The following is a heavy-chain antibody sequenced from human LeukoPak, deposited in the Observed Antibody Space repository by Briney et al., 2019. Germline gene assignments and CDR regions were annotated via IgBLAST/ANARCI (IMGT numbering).Heavy chain of an antibody. V-gene: IGHV1-2*06. CDR1: GGTFSSYA. Sequence: ASVKVPCKASGGTFSSYAISWVRQAPGQGLEWMGRINPNSGGANYAQQFQGRVTMTRDTSISIAYMEVVRLTSDDTAVYYCARGSGYGDSPGLDWGQGTLVTVSS. J-gene: IGHJ4*02. CDR3: ARGSGYGDSPGLD. D-gene: IGHD4-17*01. CDR2: INPNSGGA.